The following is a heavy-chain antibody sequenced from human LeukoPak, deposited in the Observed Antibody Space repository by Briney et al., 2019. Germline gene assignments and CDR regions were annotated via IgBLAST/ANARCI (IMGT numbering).Heavy chain of an antibody. V-gene: IGHV3-73*01. Sequence: GGSLRLSCAASGFTFSDSSIHWVRQASGKGLEWIGLMEKELNGYATAYAASVRGRFTVSRDDSQNTAYLQMDSLKTEDTALYYCTRDSGTYNWLDPWGQGTLVTVSS. D-gene: IGHD1-26*01. CDR2: MEKELNGYAT. CDR1: GFTFSDSS. J-gene: IGHJ5*02. CDR3: TRDSGTYNWLDP.